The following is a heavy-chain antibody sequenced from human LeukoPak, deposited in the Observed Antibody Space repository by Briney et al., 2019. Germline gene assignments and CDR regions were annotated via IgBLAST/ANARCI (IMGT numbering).Heavy chain of an antibody. J-gene: IGHJ3*02. Sequence: PGGSLRLSCAASGFTFSSYSMNWVRQAPGKGLEWVSSISSSSSYIYYADSVKGRFTISRDNAKNSLYLQMNSLRAEDTAVYYCARKKSHGDYARKDAFDIWGQGTMVTVSS. D-gene: IGHD4-17*01. V-gene: IGHV3-21*01. CDR2: ISSSSSYI. CDR1: GFTFSSYS. CDR3: ARKKSHGDYARKDAFDI.